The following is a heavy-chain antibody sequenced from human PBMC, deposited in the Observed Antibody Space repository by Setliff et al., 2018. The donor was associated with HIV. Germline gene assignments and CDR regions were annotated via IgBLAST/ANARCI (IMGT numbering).Heavy chain of an antibody. CDR1: GFTFRDYA. D-gene: IGHD6-13*01. V-gene: IGHV3-23*01. CDR3: AKGTKITTALYLAY. Sequence: GGSLRLSCTASGFTFRDYAMIWVRQAPGMGLEWVSTISGSSSIKEYADFVKGRFSISRDNSKDTVFLQMGSLRAEDTAIYYCAKGTKITTALYLAYWGQGTLVTVSS. J-gene: IGHJ1*01. CDR2: ISGSSSIK.